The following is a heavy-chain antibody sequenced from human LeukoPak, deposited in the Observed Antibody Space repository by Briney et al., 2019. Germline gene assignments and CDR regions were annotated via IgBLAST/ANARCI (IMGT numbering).Heavy chain of an antibody. CDR2: IYWNSGTI. D-gene: IGHD2-8*02. CDR3: VKDRSRGPRTVANIFDF. CDR1: EINFDDNA. Sequence: PGGSLRLSCAASEINFDDNAMHWVRQPPGKGLEWVSGIYWNSGTIGYADSVKGRFTISRDNAKNTLYLQMKSLRPDDTAFYYCVKDRSRGPRTVANIFDFWGQGTLVTVSS. V-gene: IGHV3-9*01. J-gene: IGHJ4*02.